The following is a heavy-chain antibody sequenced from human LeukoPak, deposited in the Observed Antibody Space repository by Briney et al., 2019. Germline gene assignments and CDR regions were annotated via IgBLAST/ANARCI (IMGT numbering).Heavy chain of an antibody. J-gene: IGHJ3*01. V-gene: IGHV3-7*03. D-gene: IGHD6-6*01. CDR1: GFTFSGFW. CDR2: INSDGSEG. Sequence: GGSLRLSCAVSGFTFSGFWMSWSRQAPGKGLEWVASINSDGSEGYYADVVKGRFTISRDSAKNSLYLQINSLRAEDTAVYYCARSSYSSSSSVWGQGTMVTVSS. CDR3: ARSSYSSSSSV.